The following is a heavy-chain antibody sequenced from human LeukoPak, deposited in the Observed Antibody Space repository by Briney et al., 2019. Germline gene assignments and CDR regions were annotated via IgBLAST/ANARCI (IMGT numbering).Heavy chain of an antibody. CDR1: GFTFHDYA. CDR2: ISGDSSST. Sequence: GGSLRLSCAASGFTFHDYAMYWVRQAPGKGPEWVSLISGDSSSTDYADFVKGRFTISRDNSQNSVFLQMNSLTSEDTAVYFCAKDRGSGWYYFHYWGQGTLVTVSS. J-gene: IGHJ4*02. D-gene: IGHD6-19*01. CDR3: AKDRGSGWYYFHY. V-gene: IGHV3-43*02.